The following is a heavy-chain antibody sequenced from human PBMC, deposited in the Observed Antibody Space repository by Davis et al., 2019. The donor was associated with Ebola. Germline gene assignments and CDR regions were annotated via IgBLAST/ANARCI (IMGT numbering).Heavy chain of an antibody. J-gene: IGHJ6*02. CDR1: GGSFSGYY. CDR3: SRASTPYYYGMDV. V-gene: IGHV4-34*01. Sequence: SETLSLTCAVYGGSFSGYYWSWIRQPPGKGLEWIGEINHSGSTNYNPSLKSRVTMSVDTSKSQFSLKLSSVTAADRAVYYCSRASTPYYYGMDVWGQGTTVTVSS. D-gene: IGHD2-2*01. CDR2: INHSGST.